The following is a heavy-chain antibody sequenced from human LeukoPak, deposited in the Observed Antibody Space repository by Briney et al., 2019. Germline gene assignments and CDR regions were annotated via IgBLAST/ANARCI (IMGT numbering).Heavy chain of an antibody. D-gene: IGHD1-26*01. J-gene: IGHJ3*02. CDR1: GYTFTAYY. CDR2: INPNSGGT. Sequence: ASVKVSCKASGYTFTAYYMHRVRQAPGRGLEWMGWINPNSGGTNYAQKFQGRVTMTRDTSISTAYMELSRLRSDDTAVYYCARDLRGSQGRISNAFDIWGQGTMVTVSS. V-gene: IGHV1-2*02. CDR3: ARDLRGSQGRISNAFDI.